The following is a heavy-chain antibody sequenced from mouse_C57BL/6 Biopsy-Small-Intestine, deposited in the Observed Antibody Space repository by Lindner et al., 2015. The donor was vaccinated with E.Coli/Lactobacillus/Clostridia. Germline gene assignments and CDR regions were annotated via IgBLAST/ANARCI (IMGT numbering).Heavy chain of an antibody. CDR3: ARADYGNTLYYFDY. CDR2: IYPGDGDT. Sequence: VQLQESGAELVKPGASVKISCKASGYAFSNYWMNWVKQRPGKGLEWIGQIYPGDGDTNYNGKFKGKATLTADKSSSTAYMHLSSLTSEDSAVYFCARADYGNTLYYFDYWGQGTTLTVSS. J-gene: IGHJ2*01. D-gene: IGHD1-1*01. CDR1: GYAFSNYW. V-gene: IGHV1-80*01.